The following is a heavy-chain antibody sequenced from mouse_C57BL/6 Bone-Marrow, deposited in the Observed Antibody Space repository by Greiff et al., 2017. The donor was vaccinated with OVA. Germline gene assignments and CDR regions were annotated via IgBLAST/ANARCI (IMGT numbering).Heavy chain of an antibody. CDR3: VRQGGYDGDY. Sequence: EVQLVESGGGLVQPKGSLKLSCAASGFSFNTYAMNWVRQAPGKGLEWVARIRSKSNNYATYYADSVKDRFTISRDDSESMLYLQMNNVKTEDTAMYYCVRQGGYDGDYWGQGTTLTVSS. D-gene: IGHD2-2*01. V-gene: IGHV10-1*01. CDR2: IRSKSNNYAT. CDR1: GFSFNTYA. J-gene: IGHJ2*01.